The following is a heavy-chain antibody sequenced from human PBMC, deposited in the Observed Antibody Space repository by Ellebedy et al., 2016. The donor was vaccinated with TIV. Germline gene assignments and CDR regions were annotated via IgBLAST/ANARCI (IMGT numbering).Heavy chain of an antibody. V-gene: IGHV4-34*01. J-gene: IGHJ5*02. CDR3: ARYTAAGTVHWFDP. CDR2: INHRGST. D-gene: IGHD6-13*01. CDR1: GGSFSHYY. Sequence: SETLSLXCAVYGGSFSHYYWSWIRQPPGKGLEWIGEINHRGSTNYNPSLKSRVTISVDTSKNQFSLKLNSVTAADTAFYYCARYTAAGTVHWFDPWGPGTLVTVSS.